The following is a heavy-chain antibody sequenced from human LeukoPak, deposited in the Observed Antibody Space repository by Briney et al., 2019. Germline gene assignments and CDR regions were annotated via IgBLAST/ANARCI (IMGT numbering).Heavy chain of an antibody. CDR3: AREGAAAGHTHPYYYYGMDV. V-gene: IGHV3-48*04. Sequence: GGSLRLSCAASGFTFSSYSMNWVRQAPGKGLEWVSYISSSSSTIYYADSVKGRFTISRDNAKNSLYLQMNSLRAEDTAVYYCAREGAAAGHTHPYYYYGMDVWGQGTTVTVSS. CDR2: ISSSSSTI. J-gene: IGHJ6*02. CDR1: GFTFSSYS. D-gene: IGHD6-13*01.